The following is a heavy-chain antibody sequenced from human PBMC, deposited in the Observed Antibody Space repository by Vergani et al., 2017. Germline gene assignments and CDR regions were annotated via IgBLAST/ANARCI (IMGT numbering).Heavy chain of an antibody. V-gene: IGHV4-59*01. CDR3: ARDRVAAPDYYYYGMDV. CDR1: GGSISSYY. J-gene: IGHJ6*02. D-gene: IGHD2-15*01. CDR2: FYYSGST. Sequence: QVQLQESGPGLVKPSETLSLTCTVSGGSISSYYWSWIRQPPGKGLEWIGYFYYSGSTNYNPSLKSRVTISVDTSKNQFSLKLSSVTAADTAVYYCARDRVAAPDYYYYGMDVWGQGTTVTVSS.